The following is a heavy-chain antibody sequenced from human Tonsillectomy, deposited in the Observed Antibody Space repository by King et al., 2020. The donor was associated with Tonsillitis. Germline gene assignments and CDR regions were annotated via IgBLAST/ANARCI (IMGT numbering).Heavy chain of an antibody. D-gene: IGHD3-22*01. J-gene: IGHJ3*02. CDR2: ISWNSGSI. V-gene: IGHV3-9*01. Sequence: VQLVESGGGLVQPGRSLRLSCAASRFIFDDYAMHWVRQAPGKGLEWVSGISWNSGSIGYADSVKGRFTISRGNAKNSLYLQMNSLRAEDTALYYCVAPFESVDYDSSGSLYDAFDMWGQGTMVTVSS. CDR1: RFIFDDYA. CDR3: VAPFESVDYDSSGSLYDAFDM.